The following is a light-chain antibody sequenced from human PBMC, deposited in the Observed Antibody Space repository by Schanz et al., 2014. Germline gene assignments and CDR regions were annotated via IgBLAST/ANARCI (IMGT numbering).Light chain of an antibody. CDR1: SSDVGSYNL. Sequence: QSALTQPASVSGSPGQSITISCTGTSSDVGSYNLVSWYQQHPGKAPKLMIYEGSKRPSGVSNRFSGSKSGNTASLTISGLQAEDEADYYCQSYDSSLSGSKVFGGGTKLTVL. J-gene: IGLJ2*01. CDR3: QSYDSSLSGSKV. CDR2: EGS. V-gene: IGLV2-14*02.